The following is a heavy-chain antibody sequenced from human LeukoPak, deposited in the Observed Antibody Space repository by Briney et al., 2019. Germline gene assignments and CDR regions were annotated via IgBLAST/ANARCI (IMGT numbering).Heavy chain of an antibody. J-gene: IGHJ4*02. V-gene: IGHV3-30*18. CDR3: AKERYCSGISCPTNY. D-gene: IGHD2-2*01. CDR1: NFTFSSYG. CDR2: ISYDGSNK. Sequence: GGSLRLSCTASNFTFSSYGMHWVRQAPGKGLEWVAVISYDGSNKNYADSVKGRFTISRDNSKNTLYLQMNSLRADDTAVYYCAKERYCSGISCPTNYWGQGTLVTVSS.